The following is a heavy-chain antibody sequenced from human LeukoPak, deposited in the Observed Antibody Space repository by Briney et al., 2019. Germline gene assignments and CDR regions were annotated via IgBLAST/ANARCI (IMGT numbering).Heavy chain of an antibody. CDR3: ASLKFYGNMDV. Sequence: GGSLRLSCATSQFNFKKFGMTWVRQAPGKGLEWVSSINGVGTQYADSVQGRFAISRDNSKNTLYLQMNSLRAEDTAVYYCASLKFYGNMDVWGTGTSVTVSS. V-gene: IGHV3-23*01. J-gene: IGHJ6*03. CDR1: QFNFKKFG. D-gene: IGHD4-17*01. CDR2: INGVGT.